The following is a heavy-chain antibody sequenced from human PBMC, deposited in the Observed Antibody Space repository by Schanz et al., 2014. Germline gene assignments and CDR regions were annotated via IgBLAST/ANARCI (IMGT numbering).Heavy chain of an antibody. V-gene: IGHV3-23*01. D-gene: IGHD6-13*01. Sequence: EVQLLESGGGLVQPGGSLRLSCVASGFTFFGSFAMSWVRQAPGKGLEWVSRMIGSGSSVFYADSVKGRFTISRDNLKNTVYLQMNSLRAGDTAVYYCARLDSSSWYPRYWGQGTLVTVSS. CDR1: GFTFFGSFA. J-gene: IGHJ4*02. CDR2: MIGSGSSV. CDR3: ARLDSSSWYPRY.